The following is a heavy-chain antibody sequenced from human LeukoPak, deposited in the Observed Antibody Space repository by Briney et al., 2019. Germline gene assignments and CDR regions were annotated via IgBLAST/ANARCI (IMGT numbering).Heavy chain of an antibody. CDR3: ARDRLYYDILTGFYYYYGMDV. Sequence: SQTLSLTFAISGDSVSNNSAAWNWLRQSPSRGLEWLGRTYYRSKWYNDYAVSVKSRITINPDTSKNQFSLQLNSVTPEDTAVYYCARDRLYYDILTGFYYYYGMDVWGQGTTVTVSS. CDR2: TYYRSKWYN. J-gene: IGHJ6*02. V-gene: IGHV6-1*01. D-gene: IGHD3-9*01. CDR1: GDSVSNNSAA.